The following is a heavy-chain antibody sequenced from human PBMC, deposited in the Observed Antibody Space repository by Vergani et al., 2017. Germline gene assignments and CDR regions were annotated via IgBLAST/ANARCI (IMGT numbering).Heavy chain of an antibody. CDR3: ARAPVVAAQGGFDY. CDR1: GGSISSYY. Sequence: QVQLQESGPGLVKPSETLSLTCTVSGGSISSYYWSWIRQPPGKGLEWIGYIYYSGSTNYNPSLKSRVTISVATSKNQFSLKLSSVTAADTAVYYCARAPVVAAQGGFDYWGQGTLVTVSS. D-gene: IGHD2-15*01. J-gene: IGHJ4*02. V-gene: IGHV4-59*01. CDR2: IYYSGST.